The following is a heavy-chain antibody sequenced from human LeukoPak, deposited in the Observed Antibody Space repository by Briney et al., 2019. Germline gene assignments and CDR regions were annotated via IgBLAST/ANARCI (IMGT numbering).Heavy chain of an antibody. Sequence: SETLSLTCTVSGASISPYYWSWIRQPAGKGLEWIGRIYNSGYTNYNPSLESRVTMSLDTSKNEFSLKLSSVTTADTAVYYCARGLGAVAGREHDAFDIWGQGTMVTVSS. V-gene: IGHV4-4*07. D-gene: IGHD6-19*01. J-gene: IGHJ3*02. CDR1: GASISPYY. CDR3: ARGLGAVAGREHDAFDI. CDR2: IYNSGYT.